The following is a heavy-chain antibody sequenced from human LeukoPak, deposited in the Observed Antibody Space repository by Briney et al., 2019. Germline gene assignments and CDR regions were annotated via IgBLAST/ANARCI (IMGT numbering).Heavy chain of an antibody. CDR3: VKDLRSDFMGVLSRYLSY. CDR1: GFTFSSFA. J-gene: IGHJ4*02. V-gene: IGHV3-64D*09. Sequence: GGSLRLSCSASGFTFSSFAMHWVRQAPGKGLEYVAAISRNGGSTYYADSVKGRFTISRDNSENTLYLQMSSLRAEDTAVYLCVKDLRSDFMGVLSRYLSYWGQGTLVTVSS. CDR2: ISRNGGST. D-gene: IGHD2/OR15-2a*01.